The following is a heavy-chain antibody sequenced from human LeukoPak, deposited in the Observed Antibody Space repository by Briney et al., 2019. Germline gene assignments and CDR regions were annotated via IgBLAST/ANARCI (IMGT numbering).Heavy chain of an antibody. CDR2: IGASGGGDT. Sequence: PGGSLRLSCAASGFTFGSYAMTWVRRSPGKGLEWVSTIGASGGGDTYYADSVKGRFTISRDNSTNTLYLQMKSLRAEDTAVYYCAKDDASGSYSHYWGQGTLVSVSS. J-gene: IGHJ4*02. CDR1: GFTFGSYA. D-gene: IGHD1-26*01. V-gene: IGHV3-23*01. CDR3: AKDDASGSYSHY.